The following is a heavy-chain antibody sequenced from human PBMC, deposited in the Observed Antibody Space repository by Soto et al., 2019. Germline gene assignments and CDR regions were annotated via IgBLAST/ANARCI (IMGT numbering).Heavy chain of an antibody. J-gene: IGHJ4*02. D-gene: IGHD2-2*01. V-gene: IGHV4-39*01. CDR1: VDYISIRRYA. CDR2: TYCRGCT. Sequence: SETRSVTSIFSVDYISIRRYAGGGVRQPPGKGRERIGRTYCRGCTYYSPSLKSRVTMSVDTSKNQFSLKLSSVTAADTAVYYCARHLHPTTVYCPSTSRYHFDYWGQGTMVTVSS. CDR3: ARHLHPTTVYCPSTSRYHFDY.